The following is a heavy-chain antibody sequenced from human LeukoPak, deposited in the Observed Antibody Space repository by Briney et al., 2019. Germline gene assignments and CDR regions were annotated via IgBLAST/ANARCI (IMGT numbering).Heavy chain of an antibody. Sequence: PGGSLRLSCAASGFTFSSYAMSWVRQAPGKGLEWVSAISGSGGSTYYADSVKGRFTISRDNSKNTLYLQMNSLRAEDTAVYYCARDIGGYDYVGAFDIWGQGTMVTVSS. CDR3: ARDIGGYDYVGAFDI. CDR1: GFTFSSYA. J-gene: IGHJ3*02. CDR2: ISGSGGST. V-gene: IGHV3-23*01. D-gene: IGHD5-12*01.